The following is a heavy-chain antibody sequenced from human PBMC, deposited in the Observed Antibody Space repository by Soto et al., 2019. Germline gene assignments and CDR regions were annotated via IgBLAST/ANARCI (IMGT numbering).Heavy chain of an antibody. V-gene: IGHV1-18*01. J-gene: IGHJ4*02. CDR2: ISAYNGNT. D-gene: IGHD6-19*01. CDR1: GYTFTSYG. Sequence: QVQLVQSGAEVKKPGASVKVSCKASGYTFTSYGISWVRQAPGQGLEWMGWISAYNGNTNYAQKLQGRVTMTTDTXXSTGYMELRSLRSDDTAVYYCARLPGIAVAGTLDYWGQGTLVTVSS. CDR3: ARLPGIAVAGTLDY.